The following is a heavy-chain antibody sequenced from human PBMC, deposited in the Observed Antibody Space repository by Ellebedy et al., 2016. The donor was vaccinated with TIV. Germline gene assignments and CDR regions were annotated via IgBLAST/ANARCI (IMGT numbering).Heavy chain of an antibody. CDR2: IGTAGDT. Sequence: GESLKISCAASGFTFSSYDMHWVRQATGKGLEWVSAIGTAGDTYYPGSVKGRFTISRENAENSLYLQMNSLRAGDTAVYYCARDHYYGSGTPGYYGMDVWGQGTTVTVSS. D-gene: IGHD3-10*01. J-gene: IGHJ6*02. CDR3: ARDHYYGSGTPGYYGMDV. V-gene: IGHV3-13*01. CDR1: GFTFSSYD.